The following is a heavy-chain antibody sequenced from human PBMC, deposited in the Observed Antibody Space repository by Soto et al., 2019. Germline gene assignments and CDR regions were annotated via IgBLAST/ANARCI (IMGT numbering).Heavy chain of an antibody. V-gene: IGHV1-3*01. CDR1: GFTSTDYS. CDR2: IKAGNGDT. J-gene: IGHJ5*02. Sequence: ASVKVSCKASGFTSTDYSIHWVRQAPGQRPEWMGWIKAGNGDTHYSQRFQGRITITRDTTASTAYLEVSSLRSEDTAVYYCARGQVQSTGMVVWLDPWGKGTLVTVSS. CDR3: ARGQVQSTGMVVWLDP. D-gene: IGHD1-1*01.